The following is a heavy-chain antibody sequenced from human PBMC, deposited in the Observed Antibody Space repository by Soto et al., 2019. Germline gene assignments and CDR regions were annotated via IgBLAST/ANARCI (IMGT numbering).Heavy chain of an antibody. CDR3: ARDGVLRFLEWDLYYYYYMDV. J-gene: IGHJ6*03. CDR1: GFTFSSYG. D-gene: IGHD3-3*01. CDR2: IWYDGSNK. Sequence: GGSLRLSCAASGFTFSSYGMHWVRQAPGKGLEWVAVIWYDGSNKYYADSVKGRFTISRDNSKNTLYLQMNSLRAEDTAVYYCARDGVLRFLEWDLYYYYYMDVWGKGTTVTVSS. V-gene: IGHV3-33*01.